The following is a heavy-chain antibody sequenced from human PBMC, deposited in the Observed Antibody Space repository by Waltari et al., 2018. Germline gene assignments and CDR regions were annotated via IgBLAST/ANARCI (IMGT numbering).Heavy chain of an antibody. CDR2: IFPGDSDT. CDR3: ARHPLVWVASTQNAFDV. V-gene: IGHV5-51*03. D-gene: IGHD3-16*01. J-gene: IGHJ3*01. CDR1: GYRFASYW. Sequence: EVQLVQSGAEVRKPGESLKISCMGYGYRFASYWFGWVRQMPGKGLEWMGIIFPGDSDTRYSPSFQGHVTISADTSNSTAYLQLTNLKASDTAMYYCARHPLVWVASTQNAFDVWGQGTMVTVSS.